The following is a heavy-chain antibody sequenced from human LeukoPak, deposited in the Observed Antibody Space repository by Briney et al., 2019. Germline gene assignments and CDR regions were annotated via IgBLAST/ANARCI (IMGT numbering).Heavy chain of an antibody. Sequence: SETLSLTCTVSGGSISSYYWSWIRQPPGKGLEWIGYIYYSGSTNYNPSLKSRVTISVDTSKNQFSLKLSSVTAADTAVYYCARDRPRFSSGWYSAYYGMDVWGQGTTVTVSS. CDR1: GGSISSYY. V-gene: IGHV4-59*12. CDR3: ARDRPRFSSGWYSAYYGMDV. CDR2: IYYSGST. D-gene: IGHD6-19*01. J-gene: IGHJ6*02.